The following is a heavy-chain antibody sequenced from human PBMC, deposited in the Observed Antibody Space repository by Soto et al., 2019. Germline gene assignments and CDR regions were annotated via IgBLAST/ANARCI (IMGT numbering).Heavy chain of an antibody. CDR2: ISCSGGSS. J-gene: IGHJ4*02. D-gene: IGHD3-3*01. Sequence: EVQLLESGGGLVQPGGSLRLSCAASGFTFSSDAMSWVRQVPGKGLEWVAVISCSGGSSYYAESVKGRFTISRDNSKNTLYLQMNSLRAEETAVYYCAKGRGRRLLDWLQYVYWGQGTLVTVSS. CDR1: GFTFSSDA. CDR3: AKGRGRRLLDWLQYVY. V-gene: IGHV3-23*01.